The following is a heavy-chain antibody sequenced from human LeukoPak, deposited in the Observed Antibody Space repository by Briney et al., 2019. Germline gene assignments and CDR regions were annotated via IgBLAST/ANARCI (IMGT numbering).Heavy chain of an antibody. J-gene: IGHJ4*02. D-gene: IGHD1-14*01. Sequence: GGSLRPSCAASGFSFSSYWMTWVRQAPGRGLECVGNINPESTETYYLDSVKGRFTISRDNAKNSLFLQMNSLRVDDTAVYFFTRDLNHHSSGWAQGTLVTVSS. CDR1: GFSFSSYW. CDR2: INPESTET. CDR3: TRDLNHHSSG. V-gene: IGHV3-7*01.